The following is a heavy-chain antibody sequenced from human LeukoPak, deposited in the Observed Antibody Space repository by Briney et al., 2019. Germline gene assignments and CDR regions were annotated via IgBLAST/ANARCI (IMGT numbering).Heavy chain of an antibody. V-gene: IGHV4-39*07. D-gene: IGHD6-6*01. J-gene: IGHJ4*02. CDR1: GDSISSSNYY. CDR2: IYYSGST. CDR3: AREFGGYSSSSFDY. Sequence: PSETLSLTCTVSGDSISSSNYYWGWIRQPPGKGLEWIGSIYYSGSTYYNPSLKSRVTISVDTSKNQFSLKLTSVTAADTAVYYCAREFGGYSSSSFDYWGQGTLVTVSS.